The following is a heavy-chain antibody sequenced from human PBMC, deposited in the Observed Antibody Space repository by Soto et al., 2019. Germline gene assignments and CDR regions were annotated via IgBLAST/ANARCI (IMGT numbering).Heavy chain of an antibody. Sequence: EVQLLESGGGLVQPGGSLRLSCAATGFTFSNYAMSWVRQAPGKGLEWVSSTGGSGSSTYYADSVKGRFTISRDNSKNTLYLQMNSLTAEDTAVYYCAKDVVGIAGRRGRFDYWGQGALVTVSS. V-gene: IGHV3-23*01. CDR2: TGGSGSST. CDR1: GFTFSNYA. CDR3: AKDVVGIAGRRGRFDY. D-gene: IGHD6-6*01. J-gene: IGHJ4*02.